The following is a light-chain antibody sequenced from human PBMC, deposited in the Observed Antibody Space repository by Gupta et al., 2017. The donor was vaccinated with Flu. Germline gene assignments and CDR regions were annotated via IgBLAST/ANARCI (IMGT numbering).Light chain of an antibody. CDR3: EAWDSGLSLVL. J-gene: IGLJ2*01. Sequence: RSNIGVNPGSWYQLLPGTAPKLLIFGDTRRPSGIPDRFSASKSGTSATLGITGLQTGDDGDYYCEAWDSGLSLVLFGGGTKVTVL. V-gene: IGLV1-51*02. CDR2: GDT. CDR1: RSNIGVNP.